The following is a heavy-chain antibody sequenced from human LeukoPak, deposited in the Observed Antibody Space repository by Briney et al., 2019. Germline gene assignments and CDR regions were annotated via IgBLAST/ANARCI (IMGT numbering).Heavy chain of an antibody. CDR1: GYTFTGYY. D-gene: IGHD2-2*01. CDR3: ARETLPIYCSSTSCYHNWFDP. V-gene: IGHV1-2*02. CDR2: INPNSGGT. Sequence: GASVKVPCKASGYTFTGYYMHWVRQAPGQGLEWMGWINPNSGGTNYAQKFQGRVTMTRDTSISTAYMELSRLRSDDTAVYYCARETLPIYCSSTSCYHNWFDPWGQGTLVTVSS. J-gene: IGHJ5*02.